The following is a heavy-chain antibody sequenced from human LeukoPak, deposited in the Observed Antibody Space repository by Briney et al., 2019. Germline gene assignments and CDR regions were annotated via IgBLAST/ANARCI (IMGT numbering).Heavy chain of an antibody. CDR2: MNPNSGNT. D-gene: IGHD2-21*02. CDR3: ARGRGAYCGGDCSYFDY. J-gene: IGHJ4*02. CDR1: GYTFTSYD. Sequence: GASVKVSCKASGYTFTSYDINWVRQATGQGLEWMGWMNPNSGNTGYAQKFQGRVTMTRNTSISTAYTELSSLRSEDTAVYYCARGRGAYCGGDCSYFDYWGQGTLVTVSS. V-gene: IGHV1-8*01.